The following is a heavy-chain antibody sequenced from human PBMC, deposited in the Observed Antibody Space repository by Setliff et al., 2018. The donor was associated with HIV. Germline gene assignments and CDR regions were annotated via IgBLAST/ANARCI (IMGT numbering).Heavy chain of an antibody. V-gene: IGHV1-69*10. CDR2: IIPILGIA. J-gene: IGHJ4*02. D-gene: IGHD2-15*01. CDR1: GGTFSSYA. Sequence: SVKVSCKASGGTFSSYAISWVRQAPGQGLEWMGGIIPILGIANYAQKFQGRVTITTDESTSTAYMELSSLRSEDTAVYYCARDNPPPYCSGGSCFPPYRYFDYWGQGTLVTVSS. CDR3: ARDNPPPYCSGGSCFPPYRYFDY.